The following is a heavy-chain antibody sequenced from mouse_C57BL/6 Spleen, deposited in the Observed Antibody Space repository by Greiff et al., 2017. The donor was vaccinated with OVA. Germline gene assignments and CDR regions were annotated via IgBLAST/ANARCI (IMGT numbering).Heavy chain of an antibody. D-gene: IGHD1-1*01. CDR3: ARGGCTTVVGYAMDY. CDR1: GFTFSDYG. CDR2: ISSGSSTN. V-gene: IGHV5-17*01. J-gene: IGHJ4*01. Sequence: EVQLVESGGGLVKPGGSLKLSCAASGFTFSDYGMHWVRQAPEKGLEWVAYISSGSSTNYYADTVKGRFTISRDNAKNTLFLQMTSLRSEDTAMYYGARGGCTTVVGYAMDYWGQGTSVTVSS.